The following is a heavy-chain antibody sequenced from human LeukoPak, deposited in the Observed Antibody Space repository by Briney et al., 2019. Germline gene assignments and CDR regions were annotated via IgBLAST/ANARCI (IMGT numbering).Heavy chain of an antibody. V-gene: IGHV1-18*01. CDR3: ARDGLRLGELSPTPDY. CDR1: GYTFTSYG. Sequence: ASVTVSCKASGYTFTSYGISWVRQAPGQGLEGMGWISAYNGNTNYAQKLQGRVTMTTDTSTSTAYMELRSLRSDDTAVYYCARDGLRLGELSPTPDYWGQGTLVTVSS. J-gene: IGHJ4*02. CDR2: ISAYNGNT. D-gene: IGHD3-16*02.